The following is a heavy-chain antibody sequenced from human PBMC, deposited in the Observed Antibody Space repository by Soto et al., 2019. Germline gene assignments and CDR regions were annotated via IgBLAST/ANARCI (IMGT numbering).Heavy chain of an antibody. D-gene: IGHD1-7*01. CDR3: ARGGNWNYVGYYYYGLDI. Sequence: ASVKVSCTASGYAFTGYYTHWVRHAPGQGLEWMGWINPNSGGTNYAQKFQGWVTMTRDTSISTAYMELSSLRSDDTAVYYYARGGNWNYVGYYYYGLDIWGQGTTVTVSS. J-gene: IGHJ6*02. CDR2: INPNSGGT. CDR1: GYAFTGYY. V-gene: IGHV1-2*04.